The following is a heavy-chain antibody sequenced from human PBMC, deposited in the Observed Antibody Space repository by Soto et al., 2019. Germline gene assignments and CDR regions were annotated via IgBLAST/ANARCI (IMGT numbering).Heavy chain of an antibody. Sequence: QVQLVQSGAEVKKPGASVKVSCKASGYTFSTYGFSWVRQAPGQGLEWMGWIGADNGDTNYAQNFQGRVTMTTDTATTTSYMGLRSLTSGDTAVYFCARDWKGAEGFDPWGQGTLVTVSS. CDR2: IGADNGDT. D-gene: IGHD1-1*01. CDR1: GYTFSTYG. CDR3: ARDWKGAEGFDP. J-gene: IGHJ5*02. V-gene: IGHV1-18*01.